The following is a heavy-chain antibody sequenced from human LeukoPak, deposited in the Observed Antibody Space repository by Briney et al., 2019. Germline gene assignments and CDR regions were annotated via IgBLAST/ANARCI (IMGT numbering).Heavy chain of an antibody. V-gene: IGHV4-39*02. CDR1: GGSISSSNYY. CDR2: IYYSGST. D-gene: IGHD1-26*01. CDR3: ARDRVGATAGFDY. Sequence: SETLSLTCTVSGGSISSSNYYWGWLRQPPGKGLEWIGSIYYSGSTYYNPSLKSRVTISVDTSKNQFSLKLSSVTAADTAVYYCARDRVGATAGFDYWGQGTLVTVSS. J-gene: IGHJ4*02.